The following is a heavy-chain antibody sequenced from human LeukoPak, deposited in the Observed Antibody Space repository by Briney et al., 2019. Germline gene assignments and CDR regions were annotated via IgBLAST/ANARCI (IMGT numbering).Heavy chain of an antibody. D-gene: IGHD4-11*01. CDR2: IYYSGST. CDR1: GGSVGSGTYY. Sequence: SETLSLTCTVSGGSVGSGTYYWSWIRQPPGKGLEWIGYIYYSGSTNYNPPLKSRVTISVDTSKNQFSLKLSSVTAADTAVYYCARDRVRGNSNPFFDYWGQGTRVTVSS. CDR3: ARDRVRGNSNPFFDY. J-gene: IGHJ4*02. V-gene: IGHV4-61*01.